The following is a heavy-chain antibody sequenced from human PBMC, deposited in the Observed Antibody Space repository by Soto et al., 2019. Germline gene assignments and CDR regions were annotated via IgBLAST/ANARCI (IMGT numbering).Heavy chain of an antibody. J-gene: IGHJ6*02. Sequence: PGGSLRLSCAASGFTFSSYGMHWVRQAPGKGLEWVALISYDGNNKFYADSVKGRFTISRDNSKNTLFLQMNSLRAEDTALYYCAKDIEEVVYYYGMDVWGQGTTVTVYS. CDR3: AKDIEEVVYYYGMDV. D-gene: IGHD1-26*01. CDR1: GFTFSSYG. CDR2: ISYDGNNK. V-gene: IGHV3-30*18.